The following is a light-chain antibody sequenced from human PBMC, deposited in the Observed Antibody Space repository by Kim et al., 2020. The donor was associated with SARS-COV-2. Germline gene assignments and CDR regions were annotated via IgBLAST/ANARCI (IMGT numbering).Light chain of an antibody. Sequence: ASVGDRVTSTCQATQVIRKFLNWYQQRPGKAPQLLIYDVCNLQTGVPSRFSGRGYGTEFTLTISSLQPEDFATYYCQQNDAFPITFGQGTRLEIK. J-gene: IGKJ5*01. CDR3: QQNDAFPIT. CDR1: QVIRKF. CDR2: DVC. V-gene: IGKV1-33*01.